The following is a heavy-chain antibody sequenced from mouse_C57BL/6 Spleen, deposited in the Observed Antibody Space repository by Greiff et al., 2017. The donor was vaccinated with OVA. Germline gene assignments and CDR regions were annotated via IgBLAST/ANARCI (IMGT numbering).Heavy chain of an antibody. V-gene: IGHV5-15*01. CDR1: GFTFSDYG. CDR2: ISNLAYSI. J-gene: IGHJ4*01. Sequence: EVMLVESGGGLVQPGGSLKLSCAASGFTFSDYGMAWVRQAPRKGPEWVAFISNLAYSIYYADTVTGRFTISRENAKNTLYLEMSSLRSEDTAMYYCARRGDYDGYYAMDYWGQGTSVTVSS. D-gene: IGHD2-4*01. CDR3: ARRGDYDGYYAMDY.